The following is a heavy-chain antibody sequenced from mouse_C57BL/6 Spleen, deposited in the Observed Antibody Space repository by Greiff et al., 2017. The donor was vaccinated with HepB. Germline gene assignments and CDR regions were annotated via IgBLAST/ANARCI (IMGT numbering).Heavy chain of an antibody. CDR3: ARDGYGYDGGYAMDY. D-gene: IGHD2-2*01. Sequence: EVKLVESEGGLVQPGSSMKLSCTASGFTFSDYYMAWVRQVPEKGLEWVANINYDGSSTYYLDSLKSRFIISRENAKNILYLQMSSLKSEDTATYCCARDGYGYDGGYAMDYWGQGTSVTVSS. V-gene: IGHV5-16*01. CDR1: GFTFSDYY. J-gene: IGHJ4*01. CDR2: INYDGSST.